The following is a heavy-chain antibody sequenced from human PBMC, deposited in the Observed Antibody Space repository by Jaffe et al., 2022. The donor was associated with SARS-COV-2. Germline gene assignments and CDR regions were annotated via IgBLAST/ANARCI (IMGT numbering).Heavy chain of an antibody. CDR1: GYTFTSYD. D-gene: IGHD4-17*01. Sequence: QVQLVQSGAEVKKPGASVKVSCKASGYTFTSYDINWVRQATGQGLEWMGWMNPNSGNTGYAQKFQGRVTMTRNTSISTAYMELSSLRSEDTAVYYCARVEDYGDYDSRFGYYYYYMDVWGKGTTVTVSS. CDR2: MNPNSGNT. V-gene: IGHV1-8*01. CDR3: ARVEDYGDYDSRFGYYYYYMDV. J-gene: IGHJ6*03.